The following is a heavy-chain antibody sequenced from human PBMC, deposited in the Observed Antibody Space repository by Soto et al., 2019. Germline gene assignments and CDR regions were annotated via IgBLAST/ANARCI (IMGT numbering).Heavy chain of an antibody. Sequence: QVQLVQSGAEVKKPGSSVKVSCKAPGGTLSSYAINWVRQAPGQGLEWMGGIIPIFGSANYAPKFQGRVTISADESTSKGYMEVSSLRSEDTAVYYCAGTREIPYYHGMDVWGQGTTVTVSS. D-gene: IGHD2-2*02. CDR1: GGTLSSYA. CDR2: IIPIFGSA. CDR3: AGTREIPYYHGMDV. V-gene: IGHV1-69*01. J-gene: IGHJ6*02.